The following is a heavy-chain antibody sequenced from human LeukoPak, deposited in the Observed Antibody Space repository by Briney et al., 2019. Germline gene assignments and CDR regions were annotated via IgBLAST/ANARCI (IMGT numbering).Heavy chain of an antibody. J-gene: IGHJ5*02. V-gene: IGHV3-30*03. Sequence: GGSLRLSCAASGFTFSSYGMHWVRQAPGKGLEWVAVISYDGSNKYYADSVKGRFTISRDNSKNTLYLQMNSLRAEDTAVYYCASLGVVVVAATEGHHWFDPWGQGTLVTVSS. CDR1: GFTFSSYG. D-gene: IGHD2-15*01. CDR2: ISYDGSNK. CDR3: ASLGVVVVAATEGHHWFDP.